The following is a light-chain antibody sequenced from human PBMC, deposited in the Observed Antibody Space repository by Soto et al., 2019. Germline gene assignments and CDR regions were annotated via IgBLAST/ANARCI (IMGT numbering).Light chain of an antibody. V-gene: IGLV2-14*01. Sequence: QSVLTQPASVSGSPGQSITISCTGTDSDVGGYNYVSWYQQHPGNAPKVMIYDVSNRPSGVSNRFSGSKSGNTASLIISWLQDEDEADYYCSSYTINGVGVFGGGTKLTVL. CDR2: DVS. J-gene: IGLJ2*01. CDR1: DSDVGGYNY. CDR3: SSYTINGVGV.